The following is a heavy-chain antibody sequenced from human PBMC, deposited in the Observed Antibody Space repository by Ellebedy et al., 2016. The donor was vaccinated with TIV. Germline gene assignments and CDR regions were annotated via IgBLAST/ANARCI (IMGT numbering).Heavy chain of an antibody. CDR3: ARSRGVSY. D-gene: IGHD2-8*01. CDR1: GFTFGRYW. CDR2: IKEDGSEK. Sequence: GESLKISCAASGFTFGRYWMSWVRQAPGKGLEWVANIKEDGSEKHYVDSVRGRFTISRDNAKNSVYLQMNSLRAEDTAVYFCARSRGVSYWGQGTLVTVSS. J-gene: IGHJ4*02. V-gene: IGHV3-7*03.